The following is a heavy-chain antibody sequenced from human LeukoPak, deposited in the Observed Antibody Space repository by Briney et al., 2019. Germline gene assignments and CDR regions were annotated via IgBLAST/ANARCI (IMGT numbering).Heavy chain of an antibody. CDR3: ARPISATSMHNYYFDY. CDR2: IYYSGST. Sequence: WIRQPPGKGLEWIGSIYYSGSTYYNPSLKSRVTISVDTSKNQFSLKLSSVTAADTAVYYCARPISATSMHNYYFDYWGQGTLVTVSS. D-gene: IGHD1-1*01. V-gene: IGHV4-39*01. J-gene: IGHJ4*02.